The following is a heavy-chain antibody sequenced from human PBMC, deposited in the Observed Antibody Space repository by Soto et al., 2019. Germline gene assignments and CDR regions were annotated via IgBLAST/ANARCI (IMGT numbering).Heavy chain of an antibody. CDR3: ASSFRYFDN. J-gene: IGHJ4*02. CDR2: ISGTASHT. CDR1: GFTPTTTP. Sequence: PGGSLRLSCAGSGFTPTTTPLSWVRQAPGKGLEWVTTISGTASHTYYVDSVKGRFFISRDNSKNTVTLQMNNLTVDDTAVYYCASSFRYFDNWGQGTRVTVSS. V-gene: IGHV3-23*01. D-gene: IGHD3-9*01.